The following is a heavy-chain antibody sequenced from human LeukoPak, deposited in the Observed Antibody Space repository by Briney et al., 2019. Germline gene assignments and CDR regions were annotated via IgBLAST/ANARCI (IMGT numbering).Heavy chain of an antibody. D-gene: IGHD2-2*01. J-gene: IGHJ5*02. V-gene: IGHV1-2*02. CDR3: ARARSNSWYWFDP. Sequence: ASVKVSCKASGYTFTGYYMHWVRQAPGQGLEWVGWINPKNGGSNYAQKFQGRVTMTRDRSISTAYTELSRLTSDDTAVYYCARARSNSWYWFDPWGQGTLVTVSS. CDR1: GYTFTGYY. CDR2: INPKNGGS.